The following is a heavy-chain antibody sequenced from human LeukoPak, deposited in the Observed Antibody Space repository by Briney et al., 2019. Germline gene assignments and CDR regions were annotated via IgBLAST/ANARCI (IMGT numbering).Heavy chain of an antibody. V-gene: IGHV3-30*04. J-gene: IGHJ4*02. CDR1: GFTFSSYA. CDR2: ISYDGSNK. CDR3: ARASDYGGHRLVDY. D-gene: IGHD4-23*01. Sequence: GGSLRLSCAASGFTFSSYAIHWVRQAPGKGLEWVAVISYDGSNKYYADSVKGRFTISRDNSKKTLYLQMNSLRGEDTAVYYCARASDYGGHRLVDYWGQGTLVTVSS.